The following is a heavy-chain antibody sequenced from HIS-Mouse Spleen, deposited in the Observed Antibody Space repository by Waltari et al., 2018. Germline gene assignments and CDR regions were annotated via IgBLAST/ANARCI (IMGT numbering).Heavy chain of an antibody. Sequence: QVQLVESGGGVVQPGRSLGLPCAASGLPCSSYGQDGVRQAPGKGLEWVAVISYDGSNKYYADSVKGRFTISRDNSKNTLYLQMNSLRAEDTAVYYCAKASSGWLDYWGQGTLVTVSS. V-gene: IGHV3-30*18. J-gene: IGHJ4*02. CDR2: ISYDGSNK. CDR1: GLPCSSYG. D-gene: IGHD6-19*01. CDR3: AKASSGWLDY.